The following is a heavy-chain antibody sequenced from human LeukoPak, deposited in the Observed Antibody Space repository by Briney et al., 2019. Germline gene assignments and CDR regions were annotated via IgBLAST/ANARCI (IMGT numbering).Heavy chain of an antibody. J-gene: IGHJ4*02. CDR1: GGSISSGSYD. CDR3: ARQVSQYYYGSGSYYNL. Sequence: PSETLSLTCTVSGGSISSGSYDWSWIRQPAGKGLEWIGRVYTSGSTNYNPSLKSRVTISVDTSKNQFSLKLSSVTAADTAVYYCARQVSQYYYGSGSYYNLWGQGTLVTVSS. V-gene: IGHV4-61*02. CDR2: VYTSGST. D-gene: IGHD3-10*01.